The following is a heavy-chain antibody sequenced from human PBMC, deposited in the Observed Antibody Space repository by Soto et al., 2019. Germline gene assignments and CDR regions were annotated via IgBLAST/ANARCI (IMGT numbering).Heavy chain of an antibody. CDR1: GFTFSSYG. CDR3: AKDRRPAAISEAFDY. D-gene: IGHD2-2*01. V-gene: IGHV3-30*18. J-gene: IGHJ4*02. Sequence: QVQLVESGGGVVQPGRSLRLSCAASGFTFSSYGMHWVRQAPGKGLEWVAVISYDGSNKYYADSVKGRFTISRDNSKNTLYLQMNSLRAEDTAVYYCAKDRRPAAISEAFDYWGQGTLVTVSS. CDR2: ISYDGSNK.